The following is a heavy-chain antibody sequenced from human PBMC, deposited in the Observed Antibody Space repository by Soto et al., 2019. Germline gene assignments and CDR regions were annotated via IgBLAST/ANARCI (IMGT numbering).Heavy chain of an antibody. J-gene: IGHJ2*01. D-gene: IGHD5-12*01. Sequence: SXTLSLTCTVSGGSISSGGYYWSWIRQHPGKGLEWIGYIYYSGSTYYNPSLKSRVTISVDASKNQFSLKLSSVTAADTAVYYCARDYRGDGYRWYFDLWGRGTLVTVSS. CDR1: GGSISSGGYY. V-gene: IGHV4-31*03. CDR3: ARDYRGDGYRWYFDL. CDR2: IYYSGST.